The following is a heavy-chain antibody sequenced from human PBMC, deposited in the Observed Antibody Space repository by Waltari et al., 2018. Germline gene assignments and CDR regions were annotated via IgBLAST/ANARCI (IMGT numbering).Heavy chain of an antibody. J-gene: IGHJ6*02. CDR3: ARDLSGYDWRDYYYGMDV. CDR1: GGTFSSYA. D-gene: IGHD5-12*01. V-gene: IGHV1-69*01. CDR2: IIPIFGTA. Sequence: QVQLVQSGAEVKKPGSSVKVSCKASGGTFSSYAISWVRQAPGQGLEWMGGIIPIFGTANYAQKFQGRVTITADESTSTAYMELSSLRSEDTAVYYCARDLSGYDWRDYYYGMDVWGQGTTVTVSS.